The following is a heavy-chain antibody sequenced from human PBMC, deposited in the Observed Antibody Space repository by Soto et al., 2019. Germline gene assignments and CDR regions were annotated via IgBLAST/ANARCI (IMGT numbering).Heavy chain of an antibody. J-gene: IGHJ6*02. V-gene: IGHV3-13*01. CDR1: VFTFSSYD. D-gene: IGHD3-3*01. CDR3: ARARSGVFCHYGMEC. Sequence: GGSLRLSCASSVFTFSSYDMRCVRQSTGKGLEWVSAIGTAGDTYCPGSVKGRFTISRENAKNSLYPQMNSLRAGDTAVYYCARARSGVFCHYGMECWGQATTSIVSS. CDR2: IGTAGDT.